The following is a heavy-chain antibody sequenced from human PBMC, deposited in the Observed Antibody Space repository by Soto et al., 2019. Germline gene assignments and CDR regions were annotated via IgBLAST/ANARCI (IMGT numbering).Heavy chain of an antibody. V-gene: IGHV3-23*01. CDR3: AKFRKSGSGDYYDGGSDY. CDR1: GFTFSSYA. D-gene: IGHD3-22*01. J-gene: IGHJ4*02. Sequence: EVQLLESGGGLVQPGGSLRLSCAASGFTFSSYAMSWVRQAPGKGLEWVSAISGSGGSTYYADSVKGRFTISRDNSKNTLYLQMNSLRAEDTAVYYCAKFRKSGSGDYYDGGSDYWGQGTLVTVSS. CDR2: ISGSGGST.